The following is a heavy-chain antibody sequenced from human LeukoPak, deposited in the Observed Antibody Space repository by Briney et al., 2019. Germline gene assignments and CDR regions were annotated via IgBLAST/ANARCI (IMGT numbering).Heavy chain of an antibody. V-gene: IGHV4-39*07. Sequence: SETLSLTCTVSGGSISSSSYYWGWIRQPPGKGLEWIGGIYYSGSTYYNPSLKSRVTISVDTSKNQFSLKLSSVTAADTAVYYCARVVLSSVIAAAGMGGWFDPWGQGTLVTVSS. J-gene: IGHJ5*02. CDR3: ARVVLSSVIAAAGMGGWFDP. CDR1: GGSISSSSYY. D-gene: IGHD6-13*01. CDR2: IYYSGST.